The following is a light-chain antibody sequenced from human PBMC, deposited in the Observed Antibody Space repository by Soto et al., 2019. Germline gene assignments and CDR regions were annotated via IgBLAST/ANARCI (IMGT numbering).Light chain of an antibody. J-gene: IGKJ1*01. Sequence: EIVLTQSPGTLSLSPGERATLSCRASQSVSSSYLAWYQQKPGQAPRLLIYGASSRATGIPDRFSGSGSGTDFTLTISRLEPEELAVYYCQQYDSSPLTFGQGTKVDIK. CDR3: QQYDSSPLT. CDR2: GAS. V-gene: IGKV3-20*01. CDR1: QSVSSSY.